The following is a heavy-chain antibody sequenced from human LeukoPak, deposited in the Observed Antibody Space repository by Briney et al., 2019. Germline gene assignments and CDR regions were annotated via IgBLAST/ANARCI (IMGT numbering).Heavy chain of an antibody. Sequence: GGSLRLSCAASGFTFDDYAMHWVRQAPGKGLEWVSAISGSGGSTYYADSVKGRFTISRDNSKNTLYLQMNSLRAEDTAVYYCAKSTTPTVTTTDYWGQGTLVTVSS. D-gene: IGHD4-17*01. CDR2: ISGSGGST. CDR3: AKSTTPTVTTTDY. J-gene: IGHJ4*02. V-gene: IGHV3-23*01. CDR1: GFTFDDYA.